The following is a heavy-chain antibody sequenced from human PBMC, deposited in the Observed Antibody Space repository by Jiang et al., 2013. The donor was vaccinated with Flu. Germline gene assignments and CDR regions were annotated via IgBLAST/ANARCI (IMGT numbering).Heavy chain of an antibody. J-gene: IGHJ4*02. CDR1: GYTFTSYD. D-gene: IGHD6-13*01. CDR3: ARGYSSRWYVRDY. V-gene: IGHV1-8*01. CDR2: MNPNSGNT. Sequence: SGYTFTSYDINWVRQATGQGLEWMGWMNPNSGNTGYAQKFQGRVTMTRNTSISTAYMELSSLRSEDTAVYYCARGYSSRWYVRDYWGQGTLVTVSS.